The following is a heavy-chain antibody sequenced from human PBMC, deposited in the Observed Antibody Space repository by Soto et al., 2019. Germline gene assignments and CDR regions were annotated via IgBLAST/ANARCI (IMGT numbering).Heavy chain of an antibody. Sequence: EVQLLESGGGLIQPGGSLRLSCAASGFTVSSNYMSWVRQAPGKGLEWVSVIYSGGSTYDSDSVKGRFTISRDNSTNTLYLQMNSVSDEDTSVYYCAREHYDYVCGADTGCMDLW. V-gene: IGHV3-53*01. J-gene: IGHJ6*01. CDR3: AREHYDYVCGADTGCMDL. CDR2: IYSGGST. D-gene: IGHD3-16*01. CDR1: GFTVSSNY.